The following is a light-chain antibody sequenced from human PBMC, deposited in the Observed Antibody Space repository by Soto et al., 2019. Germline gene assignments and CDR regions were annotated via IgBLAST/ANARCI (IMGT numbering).Light chain of an antibody. CDR1: SSDVGGYNY. V-gene: IGLV2-14*01. CDR3: SSYTSSSTQV. Sequence: QSVLTQPASVSGSPGQSITISCTGTSSDVGGYNYVSWYQQHPGKAPKLMIYEVTNRPSGVSNRFYGSKSGNTAPLTISGLQTEDEADYYCSSYTSSSTQVFGTGTKVTVL. CDR2: EVT. J-gene: IGLJ1*01.